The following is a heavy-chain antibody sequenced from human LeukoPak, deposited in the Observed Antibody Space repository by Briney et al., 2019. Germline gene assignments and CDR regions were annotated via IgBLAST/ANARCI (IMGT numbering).Heavy chain of an antibody. D-gene: IGHD3-10*01. Sequence: PGGSLRLSCAASGFTFSSYAMHWVRQAPGKGLEWVAVISYDGRNKYYTDSVKGRFPISRDNSKNTLYLQMNSLRADDTAVYYCAKDYYGSGSYGGYYYYYMDVWGKGTTVTVSS. V-gene: IGHV3-30*04. CDR2: ISYDGRNK. J-gene: IGHJ6*03. CDR3: AKDYYGSGSYGGYYYYYMDV. CDR1: GFTFSSYA.